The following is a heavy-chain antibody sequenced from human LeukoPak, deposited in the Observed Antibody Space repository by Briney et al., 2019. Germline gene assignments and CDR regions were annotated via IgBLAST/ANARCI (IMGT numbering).Heavy chain of an antibody. CDR3: ARQGYYGSGSYLADY. J-gene: IGHJ4*02. V-gene: IGHV5-51*01. D-gene: IGHD3-10*01. CDR2: IYPGDSNT. CDR1: GSSFTSYW. Sequence: GASLQISCKGSGSSFTSYWIGWLRQLPRKGLEWMGIIYPGDSNTRCSPSFEGQVTFSADKSINTAYLQWSSLKASDTAIFYCARQGYYGSGSYLADYWGQGTLVTVSS.